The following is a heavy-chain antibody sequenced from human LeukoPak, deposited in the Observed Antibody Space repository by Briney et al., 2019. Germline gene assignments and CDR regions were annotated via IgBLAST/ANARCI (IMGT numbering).Heavy chain of an antibody. Sequence: PGGSLRLSCAASGFTFSSYVMTWVRQAPGKGLEWVSAISGSGGTTYYADSVKGRFTISRDNSKNTLYLQMNSLRAEDTAIYYCAKAIGNYYGSGFDYWGQGTLVTVSS. CDR3: AKAIGNYYGSGFDY. J-gene: IGHJ4*02. CDR1: GFTFSSYV. V-gene: IGHV3-23*01. D-gene: IGHD3-10*01. CDR2: ISGSGGTT.